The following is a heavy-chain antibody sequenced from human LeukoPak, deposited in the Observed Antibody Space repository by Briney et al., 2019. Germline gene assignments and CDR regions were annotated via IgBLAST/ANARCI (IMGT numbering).Heavy chain of an antibody. V-gene: IGHV5-51*01. CDR3: ARSRLTIDYYYYYMDV. Sequence: GESLKISCKGSGYSFTSYWIGRLRQMPGKGLEWMGIIYPGDSDTRYSPSFQGQVTISADKSISTAYLQWSSLKASDTAVYYCARSRLTIDYYYYYMDVWGKGTTVTVSS. CDR1: GYSFTSYW. D-gene: IGHD5-24*01. CDR2: IYPGDSDT. J-gene: IGHJ6*03.